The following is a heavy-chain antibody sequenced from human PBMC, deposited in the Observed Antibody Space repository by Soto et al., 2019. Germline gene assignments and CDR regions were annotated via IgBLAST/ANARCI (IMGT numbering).Heavy chain of an antibody. J-gene: IGHJ4*02. V-gene: IGHV3-11*06. Sequence: GGSLRLSCEVSGFIFSDFYMSWIRQAPGKGLEWLSYISPNSNYRQCAESVKGRHTISRDNAKNSLSLQMNSLRVEETAVYYCVRGGGGGQFDSWGQGTLVTVSS. CDR1: GFIFSDFY. CDR3: VRGGGGGQFDS. D-gene: IGHD2-21*01. CDR2: ISPNSNYR.